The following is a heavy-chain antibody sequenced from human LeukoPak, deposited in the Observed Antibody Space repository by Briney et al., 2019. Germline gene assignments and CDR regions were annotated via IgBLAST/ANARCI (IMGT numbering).Heavy chain of an antibody. D-gene: IGHD6-13*01. Sequence: GGSLRLSCAASGFTFSNYYMSWVRQAPGKGLEWVANIKQDGSEKYYVDSVKGRFTISRDNAKNSLYLQMNSLRAEDTAVYYCARDGAAAEIDYWGQGTLVTVSS. V-gene: IGHV3-7*01. J-gene: IGHJ4*02. CDR3: ARDGAAAEIDY. CDR2: IKQDGSEK. CDR1: GFTFSNYY.